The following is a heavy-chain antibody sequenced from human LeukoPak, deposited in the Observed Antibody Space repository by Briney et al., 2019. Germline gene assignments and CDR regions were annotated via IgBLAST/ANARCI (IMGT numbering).Heavy chain of an antibody. Sequence: GGSLRLSCAASGFTFTNYWMSWVRQAPGKGLEWVANIKQDGSEKYYVDSVKGRFTISRDNAKNSVYLQMNSLRAEDTAIYYCARSGYNRFDYWGQGTLVTVSS. J-gene: IGHJ4*02. CDR3: ARSGYNRFDY. CDR2: IKQDGSEK. CDR1: GFTFTNYW. V-gene: IGHV3-7*03. D-gene: IGHD5-24*01.